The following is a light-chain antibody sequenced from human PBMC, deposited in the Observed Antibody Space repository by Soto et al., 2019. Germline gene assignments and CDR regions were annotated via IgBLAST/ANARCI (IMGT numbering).Light chain of an antibody. Sequence: DIQMTQSPSSVSASVGDRVTITCGASQGVSTWLAWYQQKPGKAPNLLIYTASSLQSGVPSRFSGSGSGTDFTLTINGLQPEDFATYYCQQAASFPITFGQGTLLEN. J-gene: IGKJ5*01. CDR2: TAS. CDR1: QGVSTW. V-gene: IGKV1-12*01. CDR3: QQAASFPIT.